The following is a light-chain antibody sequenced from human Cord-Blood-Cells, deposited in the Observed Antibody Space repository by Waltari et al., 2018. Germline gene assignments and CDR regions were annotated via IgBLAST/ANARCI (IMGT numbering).Light chain of an antibody. CDR2: KDS. CDR1: ALPKQY. Sequence: SYELTQPPSVSVSPGQTARITCSGDALPKQYAYWYQQKPGQAPVLGIYKDSERPSGIAGRFSGSSSGTTVTLTISGVQSEDEADYYCQSADSSGTYVVFGGGTKLTVL. J-gene: IGLJ2*01. CDR3: QSADSSGTYVV. V-gene: IGLV3-25*03.